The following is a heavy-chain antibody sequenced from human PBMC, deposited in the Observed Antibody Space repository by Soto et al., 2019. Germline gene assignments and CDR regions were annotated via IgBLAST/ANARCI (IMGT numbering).Heavy chain of an antibody. V-gene: IGHV3-33*01. CDR3: AGDDDYGDNGLDY. Sequence: QVQLVESGGGVVQPGGSLRLSCAASGFTFGRHGMHWVRQAPGKGLEWVAVIGSDGRRDSYADSVKGRFTISRDNGQNTLYLQMNSLRDEDTAVYYCAGDDDYGDNGLDYWGQGTLVTVSS. CDR2: IGSDGRRD. CDR1: GFTFGRHG. D-gene: IGHD4-17*01. J-gene: IGHJ4*02.